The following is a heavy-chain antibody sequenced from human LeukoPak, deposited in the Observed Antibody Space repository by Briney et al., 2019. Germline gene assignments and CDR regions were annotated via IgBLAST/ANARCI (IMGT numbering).Heavy chain of an antibody. D-gene: IGHD6-19*01. CDR3: AKDPDRVAVAGTPIDY. CDR1: GFAFSSYS. Sequence: PGGSLRLSCAASGFAFSSYSMNWVRQAPGKGLEWVSYISSSSGTIYYADSVKGRFTISRDNAKNSLYLQMNSLRAEDTAVYYCAKDPDRVAVAGTPIDYWGQGTLVTVSS. V-gene: IGHV3-48*01. J-gene: IGHJ4*02. CDR2: ISSSSGTI.